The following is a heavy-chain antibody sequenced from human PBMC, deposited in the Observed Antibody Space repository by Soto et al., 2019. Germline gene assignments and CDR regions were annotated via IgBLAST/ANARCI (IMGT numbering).Heavy chain of an antibody. D-gene: IGHD3-16*02. Sequence: QVQLVQSGAEVKKPGSSVKVSCKASGGTFSSYAISWVRQAPGQGLEWMGGIIPIFGTANYAQKFQGRVTXXAXEXXSTAYMELSSLRSEDTAVYYCAIVKTPQHPPIFDYWGQGTLVTVSS. V-gene: IGHV1-69*12. CDR1: GGTFSSYA. CDR2: IIPIFGTA. CDR3: AIVKTPQHPPIFDY. J-gene: IGHJ4*02.